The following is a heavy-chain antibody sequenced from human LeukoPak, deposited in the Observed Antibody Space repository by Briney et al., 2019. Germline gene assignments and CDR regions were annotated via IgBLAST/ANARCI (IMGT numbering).Heavy chain of an antibody. J-gene: IGHJ6*02. V-gene: IGHV4-31*03. CDR3: ARGGVVVVAATPGYYYYYGMDV. D-gene: IGHD2-15*01. CDR2: IYYSGST. Sequence: SETLSLTCTVSGGSISSGGYYWSWIRQHPGKGLEWIGYIYYSGSTYYNPSLKSRVTISVDTSKDQFSLKLSSVTAADTAVYYCARGGVVVVAATPGYYYYYGMDVWGQGTTVTVSS. CDR1: GGSISSGGYY.